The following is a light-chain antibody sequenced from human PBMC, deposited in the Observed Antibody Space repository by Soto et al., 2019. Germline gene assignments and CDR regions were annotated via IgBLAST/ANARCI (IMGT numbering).Light chain of an antibody. Sequence: QSVLTQPASVSGSPGQSITISCTGTSSDVGSYNFVSWYQQLPGKAPKLMIYEVSNRPSGVSNRFSGSKSGNTASLTISGPQAEDEADYYCRSYTTSSNYVFASGTKVTVL. J-gene: IGLJ1*01. CDR1: SSDVGSYNF. CDR3: RSYTTSSNYV. V-gene: IGLV2-14*01. CDR2: EVS.